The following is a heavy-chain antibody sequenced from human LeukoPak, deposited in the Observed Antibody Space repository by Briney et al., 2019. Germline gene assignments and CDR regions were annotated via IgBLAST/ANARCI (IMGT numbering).Heavy chain of an antibody. D-gene: IGHD1-26*01. Sequence: GGSLRLSCAASGFSFDTYGMHWVRQAPGQGLEWVAVIWYDGGNKYYADSVKGRFTISRDNSKNTVYLQMYSLRAEDTAVYYCARDGEIVGANYFDYWGQGTLVTVSS. CDR3: ARDGEIVGANYFDY. J-gene: IGHJ4*02. V-gene: IGHV3-33*01. CDR2: IWYDGGNK. CDR1: GFSFDTYG.